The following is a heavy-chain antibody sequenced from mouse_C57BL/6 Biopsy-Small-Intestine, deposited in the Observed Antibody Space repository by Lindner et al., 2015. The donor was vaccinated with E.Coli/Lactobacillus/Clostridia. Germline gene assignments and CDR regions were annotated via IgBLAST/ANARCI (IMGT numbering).Heavy chain of an antibody. CDR1: GYVFNNAW. D-gene: IGHD2-10*01. CDR3: ARSSYFGNYDWYFDV. Sequence: VQLQESGPELVKPGASVKISCKTSGYVFNNAWMNWVKQRPGKGLEWIGWIYPGGGDTDYTGKFKGKATLTADNSSSTAYMQLSSLTSEDSAVYFCARSSYFGNYDWYFDVWGAGTTVTVSS. V-gene: IGHV1-80*01. J-gene: IGHJ1*01. CDR2: IYPGGGDT.